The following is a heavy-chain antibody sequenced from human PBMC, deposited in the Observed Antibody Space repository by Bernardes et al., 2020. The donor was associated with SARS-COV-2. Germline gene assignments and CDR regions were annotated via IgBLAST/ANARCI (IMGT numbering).Heavy chain of an antibody. CDR3: AGSSCGIDCYIGVLRSWNYGMDV. CDR1: GDCISSSNYY. D-gene: IGHD2-21*02. V-gene: IGHV4-39*01. Sequence: SEPLSLTCTVSGDCISSSNYYWGWLLQPPGRGLEWIGSLYYSGNSYYNPSLQSRVTISVDTSKNQFPLRLSFATAADTAVYYCAGSSCGIDCYIGVLRSWNYGMDVGRQGTTVTVSS. CDR2: LYYSGNS. J-gene: IGHJ6*02.